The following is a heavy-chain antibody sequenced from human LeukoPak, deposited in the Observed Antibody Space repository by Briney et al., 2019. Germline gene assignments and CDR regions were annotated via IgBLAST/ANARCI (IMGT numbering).Heavy chain of an antibody. CDR3: AKDRNYFRSGRGMDV. Sequence: GGSLRLSCVASGFIFSNYDIHWVRQAPGKGLEWVAVISYDGSDNYYADSVKGRFTISRDNSKNTLYLQMNSVRIEDTAVYFCAKDRNYFRSGRGMDVWGQGTTVTVSS. D-gene: IGHD3-10*01. J-gene: IGHJ6*02. V-gene: IGHV3-30*18. CDR2: ISYDGSDN. CDR1: GFIFSNYD.